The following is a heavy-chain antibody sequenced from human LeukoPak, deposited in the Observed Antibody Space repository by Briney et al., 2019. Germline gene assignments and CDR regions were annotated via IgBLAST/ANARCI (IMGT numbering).Heavy chain of an antibody. CDR1: GFTFSSYS. D-gene: IGHD3-16*01. Sequence: PGGSLRLSCAASGFTFSSYSMNWVRQAPGKGLEWVSYIGSSSSTIYYADSVKGRFTISRDNAKNSLYLQMNSLRAEDTAVYYCARVWGGSYTPVNYFDYWGQGTLVTVSS. CDR3: ARVWGGSYTPVNYFDY. J-gene: IGHJ4*02. V-gene: IGHV3-48*01. CDR2: IGSSSSTI.